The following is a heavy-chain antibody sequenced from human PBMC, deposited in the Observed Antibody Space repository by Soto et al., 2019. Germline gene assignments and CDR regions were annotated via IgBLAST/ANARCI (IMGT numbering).Heavy chain of an antibody. Sequence: QVQLVQSGAEVKKPGSSVKVSCKASGGTFSSYAISWVRQAPGQGLEWMGGIIPIFGTANYAQKFQGRVTITADESTSTAYMERSSLRSEDTAVYYCARVAYCSSTSCLNWFDPWGQGTLVTVSS. CDR3: ARVAYCSSTSCLNWFDP. CDR2: IIPIFGTA. D-gene: IGHD2-2*01. CDR1: GGTFSSYA. V-gene: IGHV1-69*01. J-gene: IGHJ5*02.